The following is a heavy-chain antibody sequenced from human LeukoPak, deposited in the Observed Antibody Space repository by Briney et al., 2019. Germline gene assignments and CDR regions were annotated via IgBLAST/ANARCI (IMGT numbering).Heavy chain of an antibody. J-gene: IGHJ6*04. CDR1: GYTFTGYY. CDR3: VALLDGSDRRDV. Sequence: ASVKVSCKASGYTFTGYYLHWVRQAPGQGLEWVGWINPNSGVTKYAQKFQDRLTVTRDTSITTAYMELTRLTSDDTAVYYCVALLDGSDRRDVWGKGTTVAVSS. V-gene: IGHV1-2*02. D-gene: IGHD1-1*01. CDR2: INPNSGVT.